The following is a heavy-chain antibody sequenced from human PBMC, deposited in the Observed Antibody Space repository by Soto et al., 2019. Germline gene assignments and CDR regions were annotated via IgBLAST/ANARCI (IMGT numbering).Heavy chain of an antibody. CDR1: GGSISSSSYY. V-gene: IGHV4-39*07. J-gene: IGHJ3*02. CDR3: ARVEGTTVVTDAFDI. CDR2: IYYSGST. D-gene: IGHD4-17*01. Sequence: SETLSLTCTVSGGSISSSSYYWGWIRQPPGKGLEWIGSIYYSGSTYYNPSLKSRVTISVDTSKNQFSLKLSSVTAADTAVYYGARVEGTTVVTDAFDIWGQGTMVTVSS.